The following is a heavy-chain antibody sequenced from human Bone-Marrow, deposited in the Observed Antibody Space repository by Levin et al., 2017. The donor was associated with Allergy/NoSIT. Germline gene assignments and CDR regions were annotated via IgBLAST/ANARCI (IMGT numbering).Heavy chain of an antibody. Sequence: GGSLRLSCAASAFTFDTLEVSWVRQAPGKGLECVVYISSSGRTIKYADSVKGRFTITRDNAKNSLYLQMNSLRAEDTAIYYCVRERGPSMSVSSHGPIGWLEWGQGTLVTVSS. CDR2: ISSSGRTI. CDR1: AFTFDTLE. D-gene: IGHD2/OR15-2a*01. V-gene: IGHV3-48*03. J-gene: IGHJ4*02. CDR3: VRERGPSMSVSSHGPIGWLE.